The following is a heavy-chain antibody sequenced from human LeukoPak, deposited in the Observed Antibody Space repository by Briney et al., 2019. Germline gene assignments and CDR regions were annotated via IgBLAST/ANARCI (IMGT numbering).Heavy chain of an antibody. CDR2: VCYSGST. Sequence: SGTLSLTCTVSGGSISSSGYYWGWIRQPPGKGLEWIGSVCYSGSTYYNPSLKSRVPISVDTSKNQFSLKMSSVTAAGTAVYYCARGVAVVPATHYKFDYWGQGALVTVSS. CDR3: ARGVAVVPATHYKFDY. D-gene: IGHD2-2*01. V-gene: IGHV4-39*01. CDR1: GGSISSSGYY. J-gene: IGHJ4*02.